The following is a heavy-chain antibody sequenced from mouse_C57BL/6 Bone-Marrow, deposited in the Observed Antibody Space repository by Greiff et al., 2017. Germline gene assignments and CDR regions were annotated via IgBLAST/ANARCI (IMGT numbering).Heavy chain of an antibody. CDR3: ARDGYYSYYLDY. D-gene: IGHD2-3*01. CDR1: GYTFTSYW. Sequence: QVQLQQPGAELVMPGASVKLSYKASGYTFTSYWMHWVKQRPGQGLEWIGEIDPSDSYTNYNQKFKAKSTLTVDKSSSTAYMQLSSLASEDSAVYYCARDGYYSYYLDYWGQGTTLTVSS. J-gene: IGHJ2*01. V-gene: IGHV1-69*01. CDR2: IDPSDSYT.